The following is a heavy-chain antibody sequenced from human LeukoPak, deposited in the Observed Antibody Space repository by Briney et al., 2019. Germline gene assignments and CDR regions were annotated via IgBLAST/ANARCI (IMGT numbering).Heavy chain of an antibody. J-gene: IGHJ4*02. CDR3: ARDLNREDFDY. CDR2: IWLDGSAT. Sequence: GGSLRLSCAATGFVFSNYDMHWVRQAPGKGLEWVAIIWLDGSATYYGDSVKGRFTVSRDNSNNTLYLQMNSLRVEDTAVYYCARDLNREDFDYWGQGTLVAVSS. V-gene: IGHV3-33*01. D-gene: IGHD1-14*01. CDR1: GFVFSNYD.